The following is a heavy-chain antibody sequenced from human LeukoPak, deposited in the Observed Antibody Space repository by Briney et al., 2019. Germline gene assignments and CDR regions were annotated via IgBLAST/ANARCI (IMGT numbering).Heavy chain of an antibody. CDR1: GGSFSGYY. J-gene: IGHJ6*02. D-gene: IGHD3-3*01. V-gene: IGHV4-34*01. CDR2: INHSGST. CDR3: ASSPLYDFWSGFKNYYYGMDV. Sequence: SETLSLTCAVYGGSFSGYYWSWIRQPPGKGLEWIGEINHSGSTNYNPSLKSRVTISVDTSKNQFSLKLSSVTAADTAVYYCASSPLYDFWSGFKNYYYGMDVWGQGTTVTVSS.